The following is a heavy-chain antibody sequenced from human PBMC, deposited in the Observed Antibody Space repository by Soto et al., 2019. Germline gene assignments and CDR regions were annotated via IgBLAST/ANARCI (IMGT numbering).Heavy chain of an antibody. J-gene: IGHJ3*02. CDR2: IKEDGSET. CDR3: ARGGIGYCSGGTCFYTAFDI. D-gene: IGHD2-15*01. V-gene: IGHV3-7*01. CDR1: GFSFSTYW. Sequence: PGGSLRLSCAASGFSFSTYWMSWVRQAPAKGLECLANIKEDGSETYYVDSLKGRFTISRDNAKNSLYVQMSSLRVEDTAVYYCARGGIGYCSGGTCFYTAFDIWGQGSMVTFSS.